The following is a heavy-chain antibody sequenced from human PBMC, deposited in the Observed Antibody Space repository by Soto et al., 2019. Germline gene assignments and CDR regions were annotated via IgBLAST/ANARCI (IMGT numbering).Heavy chain of an antibody. D-gene: IGHD2-8*02. CDR2: IWYDGGTK. CDR3: ARIDCTGNNCKPSYHYGMDV. J-gene: IGHJ6*02. CDR1: GFTFYTYG. V-gene: IGHV3-33*01. Sequence: GGSLRLSCAASGFTFYTYGMHWVRQVPGKGLQWVAIIWYDGGTKYYADSVRGRFTVSRDNSKNTLYLQMNSLRDEDTAVYYCARIDCTGNNCKPSYHYGMDVWGQGTTVTVS.